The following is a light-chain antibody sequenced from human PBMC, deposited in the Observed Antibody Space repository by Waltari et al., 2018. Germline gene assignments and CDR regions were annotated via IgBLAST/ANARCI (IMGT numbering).Light chain of an antibody. CDR3: SSYTSSGTL. J-gene: IGLJ1*01. V-gene: IGLV2-14*01. Sequence: QSALTQPASVSGSPGQSITISCPGTSSDVGGYNFVSWYQQHPGKAPKLMIYEVTDRPSGISNRFSGSKSGNTASLTISGLQAEDEADYYCSSYTSSGTLFGTGTKVTVL. CDR2: EVT. CDR1: SSDVGGYNF.